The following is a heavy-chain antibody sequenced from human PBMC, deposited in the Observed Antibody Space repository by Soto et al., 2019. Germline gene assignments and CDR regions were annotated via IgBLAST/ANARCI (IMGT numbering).Heavy chain of an antibody. CDR2: ISSSSSYI. Sequence: GGSLRLSCAASGFTFSSYSMNWVRQAPGKGLEWVSSISSSSSYIYYADSVKGRFTISRDNAKNSLYLQMNSLRAEDTAVYYCARDLSYATAAGDTYYYYYMDVWGKGTTVTVSS. D-gene: IGHD6-13*01. V-gene: IGHV3-21*01. CDR1: GFTFSSYS. CDR3: ARDLSYATAAGDTYYYYYMDV. J-gene: IGHJ6*03.